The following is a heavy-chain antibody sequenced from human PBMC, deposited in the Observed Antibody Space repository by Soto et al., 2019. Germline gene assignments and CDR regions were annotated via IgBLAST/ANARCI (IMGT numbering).Heavy chain of an antibody. V-gene: IGHV4-34*01. CDR3: ATHCSSTSCYYTFDP. D-gene: IGHD2-2*01. CDR1: GGSFSSYY. Sequence: QVQLQQWGAGLLKPSETLSLTCAVYGGSFSSYYWSWIRQPPGKGLEWIGQINHYGSTDYNPSLKRRVTISVDTSKTHFSLRLSSVTAADTAMYYCATHCSSTSCYYTFDPWGQGTLVTVSS. CDR2: INHYGST. J-gene: IGHJ5*02.